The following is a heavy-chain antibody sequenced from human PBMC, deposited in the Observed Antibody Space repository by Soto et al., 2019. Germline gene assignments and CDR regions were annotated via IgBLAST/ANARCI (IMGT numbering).Heavy chain of an antibody. CDR3: ARGSAYSSGWSLFDY. Sequence: ASVKVSCKASGYTFTGYYMHWVRQAPGQGLEWMGWINPNSGGTDCAQKFQGRVTMTRDTSITTAYMELSRLRSDDTAVYYCARGSAYSSGWSLFDYWGQGTLVTVSS. J-gene: IGHJ4*02. D-gene: IGHD6-19*01. CDR1: GYTFTGYY. CDR2: INPNSGGT. V-gene: IGHV1-2*02.